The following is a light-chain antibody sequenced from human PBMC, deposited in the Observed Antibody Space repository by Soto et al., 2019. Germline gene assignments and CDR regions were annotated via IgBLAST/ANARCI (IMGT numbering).Light chain of an antibody. J-gene: IGKJ4*01. CDR2: GAS. CDR3: KQYNTWPLT. CDR1: QSVSSD. V-gene: IGKV3-15*01. Sequence: EIVMTQSPATLSVSPGERATLSCRASQSVSSDLAWYHQKPGQAPRLLIYGASTRATGIPARFSGSGFETEFTLTIRSLQSEDFAIYYCKQYNTWPLTFGGGTKVDIK.